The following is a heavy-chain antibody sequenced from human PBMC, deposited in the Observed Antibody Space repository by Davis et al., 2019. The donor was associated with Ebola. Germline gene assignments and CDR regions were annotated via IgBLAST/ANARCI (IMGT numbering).Heavy chain of an antibody. J-gene: IGHJ4*02. D-gene: IGHD5-12*01. CDR2: ISSSSTI. V-gene: IGHV3-69-1*02. CDR3: AKPAYSGHDAQFDY. CDR1: GFTFSDYY. Sequence: PGGSLRLSCAASGFTFSDYYMNWVRQAPGKGLEWVSSISSSSTIYYADSVKGRFTISRDNAKNSLYLQMNSLRAEDTAVYYCAKPAYSGHDAQFDYWGQGTLVTVSS.